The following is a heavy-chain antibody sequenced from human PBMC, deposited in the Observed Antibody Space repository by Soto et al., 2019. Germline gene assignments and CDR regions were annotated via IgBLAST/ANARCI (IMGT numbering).Heavy chain of an antibody. Sequence: QVQLQESGPGLVKPSETLSLTCTVSGGSISSYYWSWIRQPPGKGLEWIGYIYYSGSTNYNPSLKSRVTISVDTSKNQFSLKLSSVTAADTAVYYCASSGWYFSSYRYFDYWGQGTLVTVSS. CDR1: GGSISSYY. V-gene: IGHV4-59*01. D-gene: IGHD6-19*01. J-gene: IGHJ4*02. CDR3: ASSGWYFSSYRYFDY. CDR2: IYYSGST.